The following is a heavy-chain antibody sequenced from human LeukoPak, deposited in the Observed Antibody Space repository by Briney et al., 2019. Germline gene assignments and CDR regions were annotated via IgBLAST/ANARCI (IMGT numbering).Heavy chain of an antibody. D-gene: IGHD3-3*01. CDR1: GGSISSSGYY. Sequence: PSETLSLTCTVSGGSISSSGYYWGWIRQPPGKGLEWIGSMYYSGSTYYNPSLKSRVSISVDTSKNQFSLKLTSVTAADTAIYFCAREWHGDFFFDFWGQGTLVTVSS. CDR2: MYYSGST. CDR3: AREWHGDFFFDF. J-gene: IGHJ4*02. V-gene: IGHV4-39*01.